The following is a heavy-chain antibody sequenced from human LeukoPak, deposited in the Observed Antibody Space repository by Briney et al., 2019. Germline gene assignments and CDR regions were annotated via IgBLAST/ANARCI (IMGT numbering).Heavy chain of an antibody. J-gene: IGHJ4*02. CDR3: AKDVSHSSGWYGDY. V-gene: IGHV3-30*02. Sequence: GGSLRLSCAASGFTFSSYGMHWVRQAPGKGLEWVAFIRYDGSNKYYADSVKGRFTISRDNSKNTLYLQMNSLRAEDTAVYYCAKDVSHSSGWYGDYWGQGTLLTVSS. D-gene: IGHD6-19*01. CDR1: GFTFSSYG. CDR2: IRYDGSNK.